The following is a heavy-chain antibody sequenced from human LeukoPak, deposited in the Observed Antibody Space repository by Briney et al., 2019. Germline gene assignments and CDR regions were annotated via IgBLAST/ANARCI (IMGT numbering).Heavy chain of an antibody. CDR1: GFTFANYV. V-gene: IGHV3-23*01. CDR3: AKGSGYYGSNAEYYFDY. J-gene: IGHJ4*02. Sequence: GGSLRLSCAASGFTFANYVITWVRQAPGKGLEWVSDIVGSGGNTFYANSAKGRFTISRDNSKNTLYLQMSSLRAEDSALYYCAKGSGYYGSNAEYYFDYWGQGTLVTVSS. CDR2: IVGSGGNT. D-gene: IGHD4-23*01.